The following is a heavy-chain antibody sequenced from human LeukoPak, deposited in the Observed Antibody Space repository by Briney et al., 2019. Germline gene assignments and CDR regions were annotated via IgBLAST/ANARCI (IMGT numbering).Heavy chain of an antibody. J-gene: IGHJ6*04. CDR1: GGSFSGYY. V-gene: IGHV4-34*01. D-gene: IGHD3/OR15-3a*01. CDR3: ATRDFWGEVDV. Sequence: SETLSLTCAVYGGSFSGYYWSWIRQPPGKELEWIGEINHSGGTNYNPSLKSRVTMSVDTSKNQFSLKLTSVTAADTAVYYCATRDFWGEVDVWGRGTTVTVSS. CDR2: INHSGGT.